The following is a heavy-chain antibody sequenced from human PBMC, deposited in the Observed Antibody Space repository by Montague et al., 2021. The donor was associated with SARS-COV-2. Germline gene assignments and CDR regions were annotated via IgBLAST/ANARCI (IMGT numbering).Heavy chain of an antibody. J-gene: IGHJ6*02. CDR3: ARDMEQWLAAGWFLGMDV. CDR1: GFTFSNYN. V-gene: IGHV3-21*01. D-gene: IGHD6-19*01. Sequence: SLRLSCEASGFTFSNYNMNWVRQAPGKGLEWVSSIGSDSRNGYDADSVKGRFTIPRDNTKKSLYLQMSSLRVEDTAVYYCARDMEQWLAAGWFLGMDVWCQGTTVTVSS. CDR2: IGSDSRNG.